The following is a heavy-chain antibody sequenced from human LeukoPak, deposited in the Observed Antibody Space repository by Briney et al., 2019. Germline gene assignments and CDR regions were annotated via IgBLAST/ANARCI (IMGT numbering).Heavy chain of an antibody. V-gene: IGHV3-9*01. CDR3: AKGLQNSLFDY. CDR1: GFTYDDYA. D-gene: IGHD5-24*01. Sequence: GGSLRLSCAASGFTYDDYAMHWVRQAPGKGLEWVSGISWNSGSIGYADSVKGRFTISRDNAKNSLYLQMNSLRAEDTALYYCAKGLQNSLFDYWGQGTLVTVSS. CDR2: ISWNSGSI. J-gene: IGHJ4*02.